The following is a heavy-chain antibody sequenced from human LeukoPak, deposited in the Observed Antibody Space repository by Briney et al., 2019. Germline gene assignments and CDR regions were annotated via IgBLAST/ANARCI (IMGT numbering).Heavy chain of an antibody. CDR2: ISAYNGNT. CDR1: GYTFTSYG. CDR3: ARDGDYDYVWGSPDY. V-gene: IGHV1-18*01. J-gene: IGHJ4*02. D-gene: IGHD3-16*01. Sequence: ASVKVSCKASGYTFTSYGISWVRQAPGQGLEWMGWISAYNGNTNYAQKLQGRVTMTTDTSTSTAYMELRSLRSDDTAVYYCARDGDYDYVWGSPDYWGQGTLVTVSS.